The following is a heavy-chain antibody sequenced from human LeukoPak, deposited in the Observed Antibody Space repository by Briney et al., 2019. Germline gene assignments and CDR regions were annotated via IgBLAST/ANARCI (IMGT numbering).Heavy chain of an antibody. CDR2: IYTSGST. D-gene: IGHD3-22*01. CDR3: ARDQGYYYDTSGYYDAFDI. CDR1: DDSINSYY. J-gene: IGHJ3*02. Sequence: SETLSLTCTVPDDSINSYYWSWIRQPAGKGLEWIGRIYTSGSTYYNPYLTVRVTMSVDTSKNQFSLKLSSVIAADTAVYYCARDQGYYYDTSGYYDAFDIWGQGTMVTVSS. V-gene: IGHV4-4*07.